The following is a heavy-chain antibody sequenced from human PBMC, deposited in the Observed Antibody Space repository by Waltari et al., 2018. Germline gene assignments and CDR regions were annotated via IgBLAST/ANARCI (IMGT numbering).Heavy chain of an antibody. J-gene: IGHJ4*02. CDR2: TYHDGTT. CDR1: AYAVNSGFY. Sequence: QIQLQESGPGLLEPSETLSLMCDVSAYAVNSGFYWGWIRQPPGRGLEWIGTTYHDGTTFYNPTLKSRLTISMDTSKNQFCLKVNSVTAADTAMYYCMRQALGYCTSAACRRLESWGQGTLVTVSS. D-gene: IGHD2-8*02. V-gene: IGHV4-38-2*01. CDR3: MRQALGYCTSAACRRLES.